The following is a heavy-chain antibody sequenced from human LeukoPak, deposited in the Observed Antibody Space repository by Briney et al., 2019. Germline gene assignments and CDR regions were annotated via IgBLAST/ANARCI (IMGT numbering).Heavy chain of an antibody. V-gene: IGHV1-8*01. CDR2: TNPNSGNT. CDR1: GYTFTSYD. Sequence: ASVKVSCKASGYTFTSYDINWVRQATGQGLEWMGWTNPNSGNTGYAQKFQGRITMTRNTSISTAYMKLSSLRSEDTAVYYCARGGDYEITYYYYYYMDVWGKGTTVTVSS. D-gene: IGHD4-17*01. J-gene: IGHJ6*03. CDR3: ARGGDYEITYYYYYYMDV.